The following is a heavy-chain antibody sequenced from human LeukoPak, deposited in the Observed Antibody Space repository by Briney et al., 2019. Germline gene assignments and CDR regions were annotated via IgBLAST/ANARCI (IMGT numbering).Heavy chain of an antibody. V-gene: IGHV1-18*04. J-gene: IGHJ4*02. CDR1: GYTFTGYY. D-gene: IGHD1-14*01. CDR3: ARDNNRSFKFSSFDY. Sequence: ASVKVSCKASGYTFTGYYMHWVRQAPGQGLEWMGWISTYDGNTNYAQKLQGRLTMTRDTSTSTAYMELRSLRSDDTAVYYCARDNNRSFKFSSFDYWGQGTLVTVSS. CDR2: ISTYDGNT.